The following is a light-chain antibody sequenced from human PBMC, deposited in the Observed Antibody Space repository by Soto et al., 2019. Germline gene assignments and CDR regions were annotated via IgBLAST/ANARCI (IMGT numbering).Light chain of an antibody. CDR1: QSVISSY. J-gene: IGKJ1*01. V-gene: IGKV3-20*01. CDR3: QQYGSSPT. Sequence: DIVLTQSPGTLSLSPGERATLSSRSSQSVISSYLAWYQQKPGQAPRLLIYDVSSRATGIPDRFSGSGSGTGFTLTISRLEPEDVAVYYCQQYGSSPTFGQGTKVEIK. CDR2: DVS.